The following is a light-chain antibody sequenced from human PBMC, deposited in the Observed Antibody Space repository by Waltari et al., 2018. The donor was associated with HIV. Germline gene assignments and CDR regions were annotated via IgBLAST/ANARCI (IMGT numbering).Light chain of an antibody. J-gene: IGKJ1*01. CDR3: QQYNSYSVT. Sequence: DIQMPQSPSTLSASVGDRVTITCRASQSISSWLAWYQQKPGKAPKLLIYKASSLKSGVPSRFSGSGSGTEFTLTISSLQPDDFATYYCQQYNSYSVTFGQGTKVEIK. CDR2: KAS. CDR1: QSISSW. V-gene: IGKV1-5*03.